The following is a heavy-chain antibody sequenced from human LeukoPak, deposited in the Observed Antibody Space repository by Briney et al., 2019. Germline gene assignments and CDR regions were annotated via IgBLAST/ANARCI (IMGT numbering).Heavy chain of an antibody. Sequence: PGGSLRLSCVGSGFTFKNHWMVWVRQAPGKGLEWVANMKQDGSEQYCGDSVRGRFTISRDNAKNSLYLQMNSLRVADTAVYYCARDADWASDYWGQGTLVTVSS. CDR2: MKQDGSEQ. D-gene: IGHD3/OR15-3a*01. CDR3: ARDADWASDY. J-gene: IGHJ4*02. V-gene: IGHV3-7*01. CDR1: GFTFKNHW.